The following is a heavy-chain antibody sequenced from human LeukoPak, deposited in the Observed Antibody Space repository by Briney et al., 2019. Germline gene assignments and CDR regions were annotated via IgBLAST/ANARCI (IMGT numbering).Heavy chain of an antibody. V-gene: IGHV3-30*09. CDR1: GFTFSSYA. D-gene: IGHD6-13*01. J-gene: IGHJ4*02. CDR2: ISHDGSNK. Sequence: GGSLRLSCAASGFTFSSYALHWVRQAPGKGLEWVAVISHDGSNKYYADSVKGRFAISRDNSENTLYLQVNSLRAEDTAMFYCAREPLGSSWYYFDYWGQGTLVTVSS. CDR3: AREPLGSSWYYFDY.